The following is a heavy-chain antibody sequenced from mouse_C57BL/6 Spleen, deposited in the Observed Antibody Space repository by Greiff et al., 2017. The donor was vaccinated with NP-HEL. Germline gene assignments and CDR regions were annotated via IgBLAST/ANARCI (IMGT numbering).Heavy chain of an antibody. D-gene: IGHD2-1*01. V-gene: IGHV1-59*01. Sequence: QVQLQQSGAELVRPGTSVKLSCKASGYTFTSYWMHWVKQRPGQGLEWIGVIDPSDSYTNYNQKFKGKATLTVDTSSSTAYMQLSSLTSEDAAVYYCATYGNYGAMDYWGQGTSVTVSS. CDR1: GYTFTSYW. CDR3: ATYGNYGAMDY. CDR2: IDPSDSYT. J-gene: IGHJ4*01.